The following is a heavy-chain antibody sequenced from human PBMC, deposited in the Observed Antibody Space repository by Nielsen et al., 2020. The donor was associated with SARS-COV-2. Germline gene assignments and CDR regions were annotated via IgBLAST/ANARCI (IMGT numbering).Heavy chain of an antibody. D-gene: IGHD6-19*01. CDR3: ARDHSSGWYAVDY. V-gene: IGHV3-9*01. CDR1: GFTFDDYA. J-gene: IGHJ4*02. Sequence: GGSLRLSCAASGFTFDDYALHWVRQAPGKGLEWVSGISWNSGSIDYADSVKGRFTISRDNAKNSLYLQMNSLRAEDTAVYYCARDHSSGWYAVDYWGQGTLVTVSS. CDR2: ISWNSGSI.